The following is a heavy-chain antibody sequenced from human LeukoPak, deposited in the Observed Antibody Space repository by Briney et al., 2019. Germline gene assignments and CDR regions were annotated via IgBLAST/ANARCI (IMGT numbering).Heavy chain of an antibody. CDR1: GGSISSGDYY. CDR2: IYYSGST. V-gene: IGHV4-30-4*01. Sequence: SETLSLTCTVSGGSISSGDYYWSWIRQPPGKGLEWIGYIYYSGSTYYNPSLKSRVTISVDTSKNQFSLKLNSVTAADTAVYYCARVVAATWWFDPWGQGTLVTVSS. D-gene: IGHD2-15*01. J-gene: IGHJ5*02. CDR3: ARVVAATWWFDP.